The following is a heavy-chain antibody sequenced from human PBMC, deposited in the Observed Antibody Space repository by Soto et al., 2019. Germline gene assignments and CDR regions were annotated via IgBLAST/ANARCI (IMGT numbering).Heavy chain of an antibody. D-gene: IGHD2-15*01. Sequence: SETLSLTCAVSGGSISSSNWWSWVRQPPGKGLEWIGEINHSGSTNYNPSLKSRVTISVDTSKNQFSLKLTSVTAADTAVYYCASGGRAYCSGGSCYDLFDYWGQGTLVTVSS. CDR3: ASGGRAYCSGGSCYDLFDY. J-gene: IGHJ4*02. V-gene: IGHV4-4*02. CDR1: GGSISSSNW. CDR2: INHSGST.